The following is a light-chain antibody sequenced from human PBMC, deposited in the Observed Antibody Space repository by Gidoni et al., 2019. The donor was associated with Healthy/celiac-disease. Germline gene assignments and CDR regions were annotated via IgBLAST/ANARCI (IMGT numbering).Light chain of an antibody. CDR1: QSVSSN. V-gene: IGKV3-15*01. J-gene: IGKJ1*01. CDR2: GAS. Sequence: EVVMTQSPATLSVSPGERATLSCRDSQSVSSNLAGYQQKPGQAPRLLIYGASTRATGIPARFSGSGSGTEFTLTISSLQSEDVAVYYCQQYNNWPRAFGQGTKVETK. CDR3: QQYNNWPRA.